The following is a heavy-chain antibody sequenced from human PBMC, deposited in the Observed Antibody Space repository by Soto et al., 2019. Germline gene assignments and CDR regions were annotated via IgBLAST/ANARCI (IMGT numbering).Heavy chain of an antibody. V-gene: IGHV3-23*01. Sequence: EVQLLESGGGLVQPGGSLRLSCAASGFTFSSYAMNWVRQAPGKGLEWVSVISGSGGSTYYADSVKGRFTISRDNSKNTRDRLMNSLRAEDTAVYYCARRSSSWYFDYWGQGTLVTVSS. CDR1: GFTFSSYA. CDR2: ISGSGGST. D-gene: IGHD6-13*01. J-gene: IGHJ4*02. CDR3: ARRSSSWYFDY.